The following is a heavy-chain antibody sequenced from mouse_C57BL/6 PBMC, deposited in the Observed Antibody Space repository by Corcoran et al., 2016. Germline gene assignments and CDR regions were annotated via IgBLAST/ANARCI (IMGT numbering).Heavy chain of an antibody. CDR1: GYTFTTYG. D-gene: IGHD1-1*01. CDR3: ARYYGSRRLFDY. J-gene: IGHJ2*01. V-gene: IGHV9-3*01. Sequence: QIQLVQSGPELKKPGETVKISCKASGYTFTTYGMSWVKQAPGKGLKWMGWINTYSGVPTYADDFKGRFAFSLETSASTAYLQINNLKNEDTATYFCARYYGSRRLFDYWGQGTTPTVSS. CDR2: INTYSGVP.